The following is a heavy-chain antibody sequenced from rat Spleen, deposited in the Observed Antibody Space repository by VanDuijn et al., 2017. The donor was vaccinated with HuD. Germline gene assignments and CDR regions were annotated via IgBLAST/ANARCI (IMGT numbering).Heavy chain of an antibody. CDR1: GFTFSSYW. CDR3: AREGFEVTFAY. Sequence: EMQLVETGGGLVQPGRSLKLSCVASGFTFSSYWMYWIRQAPGKGLAWVSSINTDGGRTYYLDSVKGRFTISRNNAENTVYLQMNSLRSEDTATYYCAREGFEVTFAYWGQGTLVTVSS. D-gene: IGHD1-1*01. V-gene: IGHV5-58*01. J-gene: IGHJ3*01. CDR2: INTDGGRT.